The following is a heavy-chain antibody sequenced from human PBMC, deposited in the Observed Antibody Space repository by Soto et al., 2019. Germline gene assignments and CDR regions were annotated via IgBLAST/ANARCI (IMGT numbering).Heavy chain of an antibody. V-gene: IGHV3-23*01. CDR2: IRNSGGFT. J-gene: IGHJ4*02. Sequence: VQLLESGGGLVQPGGSLRLSCAASGFTFNNYAMNWVRQAPGKGLEWVSAIRNSGGFTYYADSVKGRFTISRDNSKNTLYLHMNSLRAEDTALYYCAQDYFETKGPYFDYWGQGTLVTVSS. D-gene: IGHD1-26*01. CDR1: GFTFNNYA. CDR3: AQDYFETKGPYFDY.